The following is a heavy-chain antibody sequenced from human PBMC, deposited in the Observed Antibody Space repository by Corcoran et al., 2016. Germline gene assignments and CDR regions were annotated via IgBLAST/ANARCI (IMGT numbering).Heavy chain of an antibody. D-gene: IGHD3-3*01. J-gene: IGHJ6*02. CDR1: GFTFSSYW. CDR2: IKQDGSEK. CDR3: ARNTYYDFWSGYFPYDYYYGMDV. V-gene: IGHV3-7*01. Sequence: EVQLVESGGGLVQPGGSLRLSCAASGFTFSSYWMSWVRQAPGKGLEWVANIKQDGSEKYYVDSVKGRFTISRDNAKNSLYLQMNSLRAEDTAVYYCARNTYYDFWSGYFPYDYYYGMDVWGQGTTVTVSS.